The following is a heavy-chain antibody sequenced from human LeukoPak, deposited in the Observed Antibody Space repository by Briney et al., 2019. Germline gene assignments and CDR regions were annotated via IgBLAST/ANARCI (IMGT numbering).Heavy chain of an antibody. Sequence: RWASVKVSCKASGDTFIRYGISWVRQAPGQGLEWMGWISTGNGKTNYGQKFQGRVTMTTDTSTGTAYMELRSLRSDDTAMYYCARANNWNYALGYWGQGTLVTVSS. J-gene: IGHJ4*02. V-gene: IGHV1-18*01. D-gene: IGHD1-7*01. CDR2: ISTGNGKT. CDR3: ARANNWNYALGY. CDR1: GDTFIRYG.